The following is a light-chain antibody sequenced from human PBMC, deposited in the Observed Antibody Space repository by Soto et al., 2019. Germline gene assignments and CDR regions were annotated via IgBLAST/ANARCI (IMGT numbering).Light chain of an antibody. J-gene: IGKJ2*01. Sequence: EIVLTQSPATLSLSPGERATLSCRASQSVSSYLAWYQQKPGQAPRLLIYDASNRATGIPARFSGSRSGTXXXXXXXXXXXXDFXVXXXXQRSNWPPTFGQGTKLEI. CDR2: DAS. CDR3: XQRSNWPPT. V-gene: IGKV3-11*01. CDR1: QSVSSY.